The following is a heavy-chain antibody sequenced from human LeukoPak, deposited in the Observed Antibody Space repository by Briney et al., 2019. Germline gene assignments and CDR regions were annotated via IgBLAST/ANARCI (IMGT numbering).Heavy chain of an antibody. CDR1: GGSISSYY. J-gene: IGHJ4*02. CDR2: IYYSVST. Sequence: SETLSLTCAVSGGSISSYYWSWIRQPPGKGLEWIGYIYYSVSTNYNPSLKSRVTISVDTSKNQFSLKLSSVTAADTAVYYCARATVADYYFDYWGQGTLVTVSS. CDR3: ARATVADYYFDY. D-gene: IGHD2-15*01. V-gene: IGHV4-59*01.